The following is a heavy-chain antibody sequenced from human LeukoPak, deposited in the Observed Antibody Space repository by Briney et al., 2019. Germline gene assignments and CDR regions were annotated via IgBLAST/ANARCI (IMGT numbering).Heavy chain of an antibody. CDR3: ARDSIGFTIFGNY. J-gene: IGHJ4*02. Sequence: ASVKVSCKASGYTFTGYYMHWVRQAPGQGLGWMGWINPNSGGTNYVQKFQGRVTMTRDTSISTAYMELSRLTSDDTAVYYCARDSIGFTIFGNYWGQGTLLIVSS. CDR2: INPNSGGT. V-gene: IGHV1-2*02. D-gene: IGHD3-3*01. CDR1: GYTFTGYY.